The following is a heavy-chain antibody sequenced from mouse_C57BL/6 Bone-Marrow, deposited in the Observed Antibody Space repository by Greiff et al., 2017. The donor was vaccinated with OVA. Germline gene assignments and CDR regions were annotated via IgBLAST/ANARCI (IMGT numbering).Heavy chain of an antibody. V-gene: IGHV1-15*01. CDR3: ARGGMVKGYAY. D-gene: IGHD2-2*01. J-gene: IGHJ3*01. CDR1: GYTFTDYE. CDR2: IDPETGGT. Sequence: VQGVESGAELVRPGASVTLSCKASGYTFTDYEMHWVKQTPVHGLEWIGAIDPETGGTAYNQKFKGKAIMTADKSSSTAYMELRSLTSEDSAVYYCARGGMVKGYAYWGQAPLVSVAA.